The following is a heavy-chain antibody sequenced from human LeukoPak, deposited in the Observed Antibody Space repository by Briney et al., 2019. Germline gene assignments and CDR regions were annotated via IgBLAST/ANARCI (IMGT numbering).Heavy chain of an antibody. J-gene: IGHJ4*02. V-gene: IGHV4-38-2*02. CDR3: APRGGRGSFDY. CDR2: IYYSGST. Sequence: SETLSLTCTVSGYSISSGYYWGWIRQPPEKGLEWIGSIYYSGSTYYNPSLKSRVTISVDTSMNQFSLKLSSVTAADTAVYFCAPRGGRGSFDYWGQGTLVTVSS. D-gene: IGHD1-1*01. CDR1: GYSISSGYY.